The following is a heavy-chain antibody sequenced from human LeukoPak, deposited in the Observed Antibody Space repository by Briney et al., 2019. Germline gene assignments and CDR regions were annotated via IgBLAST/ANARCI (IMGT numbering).Heavy chain of an antibody. J-gene: IGHJ6*03. CDR3: ARGPYYYGSGSYYNYYYYYMDV. CDR1: GGSFSGYY. V-gene: IGHV4-34*01. CDR2: INHSGST. Sequence: SETLSLTCAVYGGSFSGYYWSWIRQPPGKGLEWIGEINHSGSTNYNPSLKSRVTISVDTSKNQFSLKLSSVTAADTAVYYCARGPYYYGSGSYYNYYYYYMDVWGKGTTVTVSS. D-gene: IGHD3-10*01.